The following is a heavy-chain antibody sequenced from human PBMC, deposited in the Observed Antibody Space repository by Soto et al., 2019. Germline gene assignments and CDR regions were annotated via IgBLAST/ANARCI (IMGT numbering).Heavy chain of an antibody. Sequence: QVQLVQSGAEVKKPGSSVKVSCKASGGTFSSYAISWVRQAPGQGLGWLGGIVPIFGTENYAQKFQGRVTITADESPSTPYMELSSLRSEDTAVYYCARTNTAMVTGWFDPWGQGTLVTVSS. CDR2: IVPIFGTE. CDR1: GGTFSSYA. CDR3: ARTNTAMVTGWFDP. J-gene: IGHJ5*02. D-gene: IGHD5-18*01. V-gene: IGHV1-69*12.